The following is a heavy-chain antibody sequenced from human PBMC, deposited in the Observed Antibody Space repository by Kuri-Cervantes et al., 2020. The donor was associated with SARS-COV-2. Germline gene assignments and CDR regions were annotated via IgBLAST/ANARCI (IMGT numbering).Heavy chain of an antibody. CDR1: GFTFTSHA. Sequence: GGSLRLSCAVSGFTFTSHAMHWVRQAPGSGLEWVALISYDGNNKFYADSVKGRFTISRDNSKNTLYLQMNSLRAEDTAVYYCARVEGSGSYTYWGQGTLVTVSS. CDR3: ARVEGSGSYTY. D-gene: IGHD3-10*01. J-gene: IGHJ4*02. CDR2: ISYDGNNK. V-gene: IGHV3-30*03.